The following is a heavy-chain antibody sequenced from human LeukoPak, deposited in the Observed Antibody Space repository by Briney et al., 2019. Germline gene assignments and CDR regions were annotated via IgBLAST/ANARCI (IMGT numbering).Heavy chain of an antibody. CDR2: ISGSGGST. D-gene: IGHD6-13*01. CDR1: GFTFSSYS. V-gene: IGHV3-23*01. J-gene: IGHJ4*02. Sequence: PGGSLRLSCAASGFTFSSYSMTWVRQAPGKGLEWVSVISGSGGSTYYGDSVKGRFTISRDNGNNTVYLQMNRLRAEDTAVYYCARGGDSSKWDPGYFDYWGQGALVTVSS. CDR3: ARGGDSSKWDPGYFDY.